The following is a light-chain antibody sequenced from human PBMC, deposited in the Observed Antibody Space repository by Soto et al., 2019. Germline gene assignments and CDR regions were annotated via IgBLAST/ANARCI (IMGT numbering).Light chain of an antibody. CDR3: HQYNIRPWT. Sequence: ELLLTQSPSTLSVSPVEGSTLSCRASQSVSGNLAWYQHKPGQAPRLLIHGASTRATGIPARFSGSGSGTEFTLTISSLQSEDFAVYYCHQYNIRPWTFGHGTKVDIK. CDR2: GAS. J-gene: IGKJ1*01. V-gene: IGKV3-15*01. CDR1: QSVSGN.